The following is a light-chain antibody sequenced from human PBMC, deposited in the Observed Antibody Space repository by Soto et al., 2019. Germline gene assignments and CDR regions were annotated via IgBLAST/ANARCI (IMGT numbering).Light chain of an antibody. CDR1: QSVSSY. CDR3: QQRNTWPFT. Sequence: EIVLTQSPATLSLSPGERATLSCRASQSVSSYLAWYQQKPGQAPRLLIYDASNRATGIPARFSGSGSGTAFTLTISSLVPEDFTVYHCQQRNTWPFTFGPGTNVDIK. CDR2: DAS. V-gene: IGKV3-11*01. J-gene: IGKJ3*01.